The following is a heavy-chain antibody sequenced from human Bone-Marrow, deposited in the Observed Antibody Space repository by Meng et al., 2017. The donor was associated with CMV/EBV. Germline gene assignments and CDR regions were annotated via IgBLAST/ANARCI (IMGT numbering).Heavy chain of an antibody. D-gene: IGHD1-1*01. CDR1: GSIFSSYS. CDR3: ARVRRIQPLTKENEYYFDY. V-gene: IGHV3-48*04. J-gene: IGHJ4*02. CDR2: ISSSSSTI. Sequence: GESLKISCAASGSIFSSYSMNWVRQAPGKGLEWVSYISSSSSTIYYADSVKGRFTISRDNAKNSLYLQMNSLRAEDTAVYYCARVRRIQPLTKENEYYFDYWGQGTLVTVSS.